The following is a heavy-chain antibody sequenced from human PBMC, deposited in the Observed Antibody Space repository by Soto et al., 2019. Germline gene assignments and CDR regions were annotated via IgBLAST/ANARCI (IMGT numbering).Heavy chain of an antibody. CDR2: ISYDGSNK. V-gene: IGHV3-30*18. Sequence: QGQLVESGGGVVQPGRSLRLSCAASGFTFSSYGMHWVRQAPGKGLEWVAVISYDGSNKYYADSVKGRFTISRDNSKNTLYLQMNSLRAEDTAVYYCAKAAEIWYYYYGMDVWGQGTTVTVSS. J-gene: IGHJ6*02. D-gene: IGHD2-2*01. CDR3: AKAAEIWYYYYGMDV. CDR1: GFTFSSYG.